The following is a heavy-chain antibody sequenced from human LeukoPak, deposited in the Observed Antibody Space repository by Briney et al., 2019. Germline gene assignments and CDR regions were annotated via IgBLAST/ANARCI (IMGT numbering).Heavy chain of an antibody. J-gene: IGHJ6*03. V-gene: IGHV4-59*01. CDR3: ARSYDSSGSYYGSFYYYMDV. CDR1: GGSISNNY. D-gene: IGHD3-22*01. Sequence: SETLSLTCTVSGGSISNNYWSWIRQPAEKGLEWIGSIYYRGTTNYIPSFKSRVTISVDTSKTQFSLKLSSVTAADTAVYFCARSYDSSGSYYGSFYYYMDVWGKGTTVTVSS. CDR2: IYYRGTT.